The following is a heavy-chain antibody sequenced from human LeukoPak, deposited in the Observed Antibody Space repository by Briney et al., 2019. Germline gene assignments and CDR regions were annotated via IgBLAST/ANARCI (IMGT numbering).Heavy chain of an antibody. CDR2: INHSGST. Sequence: SETLSLTCTVSGGSISSSSYYWSWIRQPPGKGLEWIGEINHSGSTNYNPSLKSRVTISVDTSKNQFSLKLSSVTAADTAVYYCAREIPRGEVTTLSHFDYWGQGTLVTVSS. CDR3: AREIPRGEVTTLSHFDY. V-gene: IGHV4-39*07. D-gene: IGHD4-17*01. CDR1: GGSISSSSYY. J-gene: IGHJ4*02.